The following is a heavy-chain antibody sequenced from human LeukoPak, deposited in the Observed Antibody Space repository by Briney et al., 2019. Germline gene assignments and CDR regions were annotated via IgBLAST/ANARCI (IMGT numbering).Heavy chain of an antibody. CDR2: INTDGTVT. V-gene: IGHV3-74*01. CDR1: GFTFSKYW. Sequence: GGSLRLSCAASGFTFSKYWMVWVRQAPGKGLESVSRINTDGTVTTYADSVKGRFTVSRDNADNTMFLQMNSVRDEDTAVYYCATKQWLAPPPDSWGQGTPVTVSS. D-gene: IGHD6-19*01. J-gene: IGHJ4*02. CDR3: ATKQWLAPPPDS.